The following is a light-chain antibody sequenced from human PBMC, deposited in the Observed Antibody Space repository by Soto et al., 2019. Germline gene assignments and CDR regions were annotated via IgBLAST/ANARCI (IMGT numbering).Light chain of an antibody. Sequence: EIVLTKFPGTLSLSPGERATLSCRASQSVSSSSLAWYQQKRGQAPRLLIHDASSRATGIPDRFSGSGSGTDFTLTISRLEPEDFAVYYCQQYGSSPRTFGQGTKVDIK. J-gene: IGKJ1*01. CDR1: QSVSSSS. V-gene: IGKV3-20*01. CDR3: QQYGSSPRT. CDR2: DAS.